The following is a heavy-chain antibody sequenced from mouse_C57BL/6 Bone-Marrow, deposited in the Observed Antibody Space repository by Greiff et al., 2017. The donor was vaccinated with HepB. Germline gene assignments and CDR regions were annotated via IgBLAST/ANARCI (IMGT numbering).Heavy chain of an antibody. Sequence: EVKLMESGGGLVQPKGSLKLSCAASGFSFNTYAMNWVRQAPGKGLEWVARIRSKSNNYATYYADSVKDRFTISRDDSESMLYLQMNNLKTEDTAMYYCVSYYYGSDYAMDYWGQGTSVTVSS. D-gene: IGHD1-1*01. CDR1: GFSFNTYA. J-gene: IGHJ4*01. V-gene: IGHV10-1*01. CDR3: VSYYYGSDYAMDY. CDR2: IRSKSNNYAT.